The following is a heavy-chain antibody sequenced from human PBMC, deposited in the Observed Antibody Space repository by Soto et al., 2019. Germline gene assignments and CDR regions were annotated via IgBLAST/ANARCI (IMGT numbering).Heavy chain of an antibody. V-gene: IGHV3-74*01. CDR1: GFTFSSYW. J-gene: IGHJ4*02. Sequence: PGGSLRLSCAASGFTFSSYWMHWVRQAPGKGLVWVSRINSDGSSTSDADSVKGRFTISRDNAKNTLYLQMNSLRAEDTAVYYCARATPTYGSGSYYNLGYWGQGTLVTVSS. CDR2: INSDGSST. CDR3: ARATPTYGSGSYYNLGY. D-gene: IGHD3-10*01.